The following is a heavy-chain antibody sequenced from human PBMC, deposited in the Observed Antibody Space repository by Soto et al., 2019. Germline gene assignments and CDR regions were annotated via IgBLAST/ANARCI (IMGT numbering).Heavy chain of an antibody. J-gene: IGHJ4*02. D-gene: IGHD2-8*01. V-gene: IGHV3-23*01. CDR3: AKAGYGTNCVCYLYYFDD. Sequence: VGSLRLSCAASGFTFSNYAMTWVRQAPGKGLEWVSAISSGGTYTDYADSVKGRFTLSRDNSKNMVYLQMNSLRAEDTAVYYCAKAGYGTNCVCYLYYFDDCGQRTLVT. CDR2: ISSGGTYT. CDR1: GFTFSNYA.